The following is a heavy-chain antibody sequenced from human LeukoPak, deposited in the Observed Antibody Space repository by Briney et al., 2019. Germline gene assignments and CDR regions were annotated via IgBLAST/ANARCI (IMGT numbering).Heavy chain of an antibody. CDR2: IYSGGST. D-gene: IGHD4-23*01. J-gene: IGHJ4*02. Sequence: GGSLRLSCAASGFTVSSNYMSWVRQAPGKRLEWVSVIYSGGSTYYADSVKGRFTISRDNSKNTLYLQMNSLRAEDTAVYYCARGFFYGGHDVVDYWGQGTLVTVSS. CDR3: ARGFFYGGHDVVDY. V-gene: IGHV3-53*01. CDR1: GFTVSSNY.